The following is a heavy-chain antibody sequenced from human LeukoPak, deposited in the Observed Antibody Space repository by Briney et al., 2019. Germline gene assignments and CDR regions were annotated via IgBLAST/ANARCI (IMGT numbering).Heavy chain of an antibody. V-gene: IGHV3-66*01. D-gene: IGHD3-22*01. CDR3: ARRRVRDFSGYLQYYFDY. J-gene: IGHJ4*02. CDR1: GFTFSSYS. Sequence: GGSLRLSCAASGFTFSSYSMSWVRQAPGKGLEWVSVIYSGGSTYYADSVKGRFTISRDNSKNTLYLQMNSLRAEDTAVYYCARRRVRDFSGYLQYYFDYWGQGTLVTVSS. CDR2: IYSGGST.